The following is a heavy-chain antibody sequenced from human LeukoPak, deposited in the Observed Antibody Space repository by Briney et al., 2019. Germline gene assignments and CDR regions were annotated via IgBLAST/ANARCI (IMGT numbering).Heavy chain of an antibody. CDR1: GGSFSGYY. D-gene: IGHD3-10*01. CDR3: ARPSIRGVINY. Sequence: PSETLSLTCAVYGGSFSGYYWSWIRQPPGKGLEWIGEINHSGSTNYNPSLKSRVTISVDTSKNQFSLKLSSVTAAGTAVYYCARPSIRGVINYWGQGTLVTVSS. CDR2: INHSGST. V-gene: IGHV4-34*01. J-gene: IGHJ4*02.